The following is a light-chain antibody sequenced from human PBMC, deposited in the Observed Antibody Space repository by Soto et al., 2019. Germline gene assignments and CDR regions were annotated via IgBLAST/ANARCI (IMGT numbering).Light chain of an antibody. CDR1: SSDVGGYSS. J-gene: IGLJ1*01. CDR2: EVS. CDR3: ISYAGSNNYV. V-gene: IGLV2-8*01. Sequence: QSALSEAPSASGAPGQSVTISYTGTSSDVGGYSSVAWFQHHPGKAPKLMICEVSKRPSGVPDRFSGSKSGNTASLTVSGLQAEDEADYYCISYAGSNNYVFGTGTKVTVL.